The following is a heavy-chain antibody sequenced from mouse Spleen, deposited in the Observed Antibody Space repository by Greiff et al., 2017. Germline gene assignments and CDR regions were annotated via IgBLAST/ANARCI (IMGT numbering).Heavy chain of an antibody. CDR1: DSEVFPIAY. CDR3: ARMGYSNYPIHYAMDY. V-gene: IGHV15-2*01. Sequence: QVQLKESGSELRSPGSSVKLSCKDFDSEVFPIAYMSWVRQKPGHGFEWIGGILPSIGRTIYGEKFEDKATLDADTLSNTAYLELNSLTSEDSAIYYCARMGYSNYPIHYAMDYWGQGTSVTVSS. D-gene: IGHD2-5*01. CDR2: ILPSIGRT. J-gene: IGHJ4*01.